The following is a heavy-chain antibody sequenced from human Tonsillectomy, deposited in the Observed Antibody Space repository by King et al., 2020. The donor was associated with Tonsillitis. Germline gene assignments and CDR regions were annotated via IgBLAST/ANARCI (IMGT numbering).Heavy chain of an antibody. CDR1: GFTFSNYG. Sequence: VQLVESGGGVVQPGRSLRLSCAASGFTFSNYGMHWVRQAPGKGLEWVAVIWYDGFNKDYADSVKGRFTISRDNSNNTLNLQMNSLRAEDTAVYYCARDSCSRTSCYVDSWGQGTLVIGSS. CDR3: ARDSCSRTSCYVDS. V-gene: IGHV3-33*01. D-gene: IGHD2-2*01. J-gene: IGHJ5*01. CDR2: IWYDGFNK.